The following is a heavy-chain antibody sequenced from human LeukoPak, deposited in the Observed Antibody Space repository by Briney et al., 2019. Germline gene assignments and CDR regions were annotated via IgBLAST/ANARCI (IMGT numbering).Heavy chain of an antibody. CDR2: IYSEGTT. CDR1: GIDVSTDY. J-gene: IGHJ6*02. D-gene: IGHD3-3*01. V-gene: IGHV3-66*01. Sequence: PGGSLRLSCVASGIDVSTDYITWVRQAPGKGLEWVSIIYSEGTTYYADSVKGRFSISRDIPKNTVTLQMSSLRAEDTAVYYCARDRFNGMDVWGQGTTVTVSS. CDR3: ARDRFNGMDV.